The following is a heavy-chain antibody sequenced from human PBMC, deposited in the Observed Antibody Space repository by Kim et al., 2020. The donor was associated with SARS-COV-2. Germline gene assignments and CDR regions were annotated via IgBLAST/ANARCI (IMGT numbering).Heavy chain of an antibody. CDR3: AREGGGSSGWSWFDP. Sequence: GGSLRLSCAASGFTFSSYSMNWVRQAPGKGLEWVSSISSSSSYIYYADSVKGRFTISRDNAKNSLYLQMNSRGAEDTAVYYCAREGGGSSGWSWFDPWGQGTLVTVSS. CDR2: ISSSSSYI. J-gene: IGHJ5*02. CDR1: GFTFSSYS. D-gene: IGHD6-19*01. V-gene: IGHV3-21*01.